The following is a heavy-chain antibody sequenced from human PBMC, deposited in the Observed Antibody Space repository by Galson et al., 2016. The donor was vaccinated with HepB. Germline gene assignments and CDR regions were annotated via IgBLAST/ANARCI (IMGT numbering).Heavy chain of an antibody. J-gene: IGHJ4*02. CDR2: IFSGGST. CDR1: DFTVNSHY. V-gene: IGHV3-53*01. Sequence: SLRLSCAASDFTVNSHYLTWVRQAPWKGLEWVSIIFSGGSTFYADSVKGRFTISRDDSKNTLYLQMDSLRDEDTAVYFCARASISHFDFWGQGILVTVSS. CDR3: ARASISHFDF.